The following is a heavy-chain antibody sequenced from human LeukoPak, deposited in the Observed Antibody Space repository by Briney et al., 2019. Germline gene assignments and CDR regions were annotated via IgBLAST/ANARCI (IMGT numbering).Heavy chain of an antibody. CDR3: ARGTLYSGWSYYFDY. V-gene: IGHV4-39*07. Sequence: SETLSLTCSVSGGSISLSYYYWGWIRQPPGKALEWTGSVYYSGTTSYNPSLKSRVTISVDMSKNHFSLRLSSVTAADTAMYYCARGTLYSGWSYYFDYWGQGSQVTVSS. CDR2: VYYSGTT. J-gene: IGHJ4*02. D-gene: IGHD6-19*01. CDR1: GGSISLSYYY.